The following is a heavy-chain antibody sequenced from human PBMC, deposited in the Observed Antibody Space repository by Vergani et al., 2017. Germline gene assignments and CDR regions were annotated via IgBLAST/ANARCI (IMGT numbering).Heavy chain of an antibody. CDR3: ARTYCGGDCYSNYYYGMDV. Sequence: QVQLVQSGAEVKKPGASVKVSCKASGYTFTSYYMHWVRQAPGQGLEWMGIINPSGGSTSYAQKFQGRVTMTRDTSTSTVYMELSSLRSEDTAVYYCARTYCGGDCYSNYYYGMDVWGQGTTVTVSS. J-gene: IGHJ6*02. D-gene: IGHD2-21*02. CDR1: GYTFTSYY. CDR2: INPSGGST. V-gene: IGHV1-46*01.